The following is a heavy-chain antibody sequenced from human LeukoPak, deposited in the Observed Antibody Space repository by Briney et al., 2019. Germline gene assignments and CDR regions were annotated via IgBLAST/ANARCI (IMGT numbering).Heavy chain of an antibody. J-gene: IGHJ4*02. CDR3: ARVNYGSATKEDH. Sequence: ASVKVSCKASGGTFSSYAISWVRQAPGQGLEWMGGIIPIFGTANYAQKFQGRVTITADESTSTAYMELSSLRSEDTAVYYCARVNYGSATKEDHWGQGTLVTVSS. CDR2: IIPIFGTA. CDR1: GGTFSSYA. V-gene: IGHV1-69*13. D-gene: IGHD3-10*01.